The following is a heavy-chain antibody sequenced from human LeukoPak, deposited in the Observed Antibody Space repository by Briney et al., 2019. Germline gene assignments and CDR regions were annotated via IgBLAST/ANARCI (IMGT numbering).Heavy chain of an antibody. J-gene: IGHJ6*02. CDR2: IYHSGST. CDR3: ARLGYCSGGSCYSKDYGMDV. CDR1: GYSISSGYY. V-gene: IGHV4-38-2*02. D-gene: IGHD2-15*01. Sequence: SETLSLTCTVSGYSISSGYYWGWIRQPPGKGLEWIGSIYHSGSTYYNPSLKSRVTISVDTSKNQFSLKLSSVTAADTAVYYCARLGYCSGGSCYSKDYGMDVWGQGTTVTVSS.